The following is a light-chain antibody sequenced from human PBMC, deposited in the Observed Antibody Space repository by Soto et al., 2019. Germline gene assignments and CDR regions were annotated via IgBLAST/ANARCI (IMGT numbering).Light chain of an antibody. CDR1: ESIYSW. Sequence: IQMTQSPSTLSASVGDTVTIICRSSESIYSWLAWYKQIPGKAPQLLMYKTSTLQSGVPSRFSGSGSGAEYTLTISSLQHDDFATYYCQEYNTTSRTFGQGTRVENK. CDR2: KTS. V-gene: IGKV1-5*03. J-gene: IGKJ1*01. CDR3: QEYNTTSRT.